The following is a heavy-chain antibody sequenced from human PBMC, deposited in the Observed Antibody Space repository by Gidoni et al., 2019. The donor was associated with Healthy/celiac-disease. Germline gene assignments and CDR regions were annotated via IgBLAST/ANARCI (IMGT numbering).Heavy chain of an antibody. D-gene: IGHD3-10*01. V-gene: IGHV3-30*04. CDR1: GFTFSSYA. CDR2: ISYDGSNK. Sequence: QVQLVESGGGVVQPGRSLRLSCAASGFTFSSYAMHWVRQAPGKGLEWVAVISYDGSNKYYADSVKGRFTISRDNSKNTLYLQMNSLRAEDTAVYYCARKGGSGSYYTFDYWGQGTLVTVSS. CDR3: ARKGGSGSYYTFDY. J-gene: IGHJ4*02.